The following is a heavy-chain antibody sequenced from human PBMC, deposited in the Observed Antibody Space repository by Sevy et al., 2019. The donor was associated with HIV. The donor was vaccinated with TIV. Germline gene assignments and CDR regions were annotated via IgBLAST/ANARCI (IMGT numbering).Heavy chain of an antibody. CDR3: AKAQSKIVATILA. CDR1: GFTFSSYA. Sequence: GGSLRLSCAASGFTFSSYAMSWVHQAPGKGLEWVSAISGSGGSTYYADSVKGRFTISRDNSKNTLYLQMNSLRAEDTAVYYCAKAQSKIVATILAWGQGTLVTVSS. V-gene: IGHV3-23*01. D-gene: IGHD5-12*01. CDR2: ISGSGGST. J-gene: IGHJ4*02.